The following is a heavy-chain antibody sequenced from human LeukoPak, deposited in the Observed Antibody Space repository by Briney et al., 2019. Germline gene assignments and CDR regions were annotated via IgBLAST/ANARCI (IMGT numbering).Heavy chain of an antibody. J-gene: IGHJ1*01. V-gene: IGHV3-23*01. CDR3: AKGVAAAASAEYFQH. CDR1: GFTFISYA. CDR2: ISGSGGST. D-gene: IGHD6-13*01. Sequence: GGSLRLSCAASGFTFISYAMSWVRQAPGKGLEWVSAISGSGGSTYYADSVKGRFTISRDNSKNTLYLQMNSLRAEDTAVYYCAKGVAAAASAEYFQHWGQGTLVTVSS.